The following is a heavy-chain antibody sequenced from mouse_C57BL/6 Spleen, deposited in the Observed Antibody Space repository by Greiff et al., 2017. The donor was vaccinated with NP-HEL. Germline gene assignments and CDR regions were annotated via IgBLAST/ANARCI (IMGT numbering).Heavy chain of an antibody. CDR3: ARLQDYFDY. J-gene: IGHJ2*01. CDR1: GFTFSDYG. Sequence: EVKLMESGGGLVKPGGSLKLSCAASGFTFSDYGMHWVRQAPEKGLEWVAYISSRSSTIYYADTGKGRFTISRDNAKHTLFLQMTSLRSEDTAMYYCARLQDYFDYWGQGTTLTVSS. CDR2: ISSRSSTI. V-gene: IGHV5-17*01. D-gene: IGHD3-2*02.